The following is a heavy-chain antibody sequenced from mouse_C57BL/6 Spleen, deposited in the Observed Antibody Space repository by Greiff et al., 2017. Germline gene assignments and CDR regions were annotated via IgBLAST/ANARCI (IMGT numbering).Heavy chain of an antibody. V-gene: IGHV3-1*01. CDR1: GYSITSGYD. CDR3: ARPSYDYGFDY. Sequence: VQLKESGPGMVKPSQSLSLTCTVTGYSITSGYDWHWIRHFPGNKLEWMGYISYSGSTNYNPYLKSRISITHDTSKNHFFLKLNSVTTEDTATYYCARPSYDYGFDYWGQGTTLTVSS. D-gene: IGHD2-4*01. CDR2: ISYSGST. J-gene: IGHJ2*01.